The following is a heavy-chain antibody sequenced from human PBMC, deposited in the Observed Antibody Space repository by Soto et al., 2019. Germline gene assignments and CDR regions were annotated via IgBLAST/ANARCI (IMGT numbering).Heavy chain of an antibody. J-gene: IGHJ5*02. CDR3: ARGVYFDSGSSYNWFDP. CDR1: ADSISGHF. CDR2: IYYSGST. D-gene: IGHD3-10*01. Sequence: SETLSLTCTVSADSISGHFWSWIRQPPGKGLEWIGYIYYSGSTNYNPSLKSRVTVSVDTSKKQFFLKLNSVTAADTAVYYCARGVYFDSGSSYNWFDPWGQGTLVTVSS. V-gene: IGHV4-59*11.